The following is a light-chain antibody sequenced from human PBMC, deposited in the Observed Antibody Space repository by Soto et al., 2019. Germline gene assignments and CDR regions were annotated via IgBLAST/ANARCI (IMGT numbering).Light chain of an antibody. Sequence: QSALTQPASVSGSPGQSITISCTGTSSDIGAYNFVSWYQQHPGKAPKLMLYDVKIRPSGVSNRFSGSKSGNTASLTISGLQAADETDYYYTSWTTSTTMIFGGGTTLTVL. J-gene: IGLJ2*01. CDR3: TSWTTSTTMI. V-gene: IGLV2-14*03. CDR2: DVK. CDR1: SSDIGAYNF.